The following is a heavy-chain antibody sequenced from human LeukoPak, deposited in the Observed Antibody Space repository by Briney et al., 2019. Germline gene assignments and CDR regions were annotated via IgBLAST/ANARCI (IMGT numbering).Heavy chain of an antibody. J-gene: IGHJ4*02. V-gene: IGHV3-64*01. Sequence: GGSLRLSCVASGFILSTYDMYWVRQAPGKGLEYVSAITSNGGTTYYANSVRGRFTISRDNSKNTLYLQMGSLRAEDMAVYYCARGYCSSTSCTNDYWGQGTLVTVSS. CDR3: ARGYCSSTSCTNDY. CDR1: GFILSTYD. D-gene: IGHD2-2*01. CDR2: ITSNGGTT.